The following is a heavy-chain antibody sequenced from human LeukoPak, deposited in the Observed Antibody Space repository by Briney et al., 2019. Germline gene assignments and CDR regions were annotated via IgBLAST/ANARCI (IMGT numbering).Heavy chain of an antibody. CDR1: GYSFTSYW. D-gene: IGHD2-21*02. V-gene: IGHV5-51*01. J-gene: IGHJ5*02. Sequence: GESLKISCKGSGYSFTSYWIGWVRQMPGKGLEWMGIIYPGDSDTRYSPSFQGRVTISADKSISTAYLQWSSLKASDTAMCYCATGPAYCGGDCYSENNWFDPWGQGTLVTVSS. CDR3: ATGPAYCGGDCYSENNWFDP. CDR2: IYPGDSDT.